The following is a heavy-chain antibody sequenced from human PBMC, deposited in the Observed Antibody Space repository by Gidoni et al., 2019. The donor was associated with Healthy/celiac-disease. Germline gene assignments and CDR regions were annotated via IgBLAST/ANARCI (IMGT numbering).Heavy chain of an antibody. CDR3: ASGKYYYGSGENFWFDP. Sequence: QVQLQESGLGLVKPSQTLSLTCTVSGGSIRSGGYSGSWIRQHPGKGLEWIGYIYSSGSTYCNPSLKRRVTRSVDTAKNQFSLKLRSVTAADTAVYYCASGKYYYGSGENFWFDPWGQGTLVTVSS. D-gene: IGHD3-10*01. J-gene: IGHJ5*02. V-gene: IGHV4-31*03. CDR2: IYSSGST. CDR1: GGSIRSGGYS.